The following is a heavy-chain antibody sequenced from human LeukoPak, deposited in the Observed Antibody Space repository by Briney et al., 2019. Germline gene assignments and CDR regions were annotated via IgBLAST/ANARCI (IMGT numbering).Heavy chain of an antibody. V-gene: IGHV4-59*01. CDR2: IYYSGTT. Sequence: SETLSLTCTVSGGSISSYHWTWIRQPPGKGLEWIGYIYYSGTTNYNPSLKSRVTISVDTSKNQFSLKVSSVTAADTAVYYCARTWGAWKYDYWGQGTLVTVSS. CDR1: GGSISSYH. CDR3: ARTWGAWKYDY. J-gene: IGHJ4*02. D-gene: IGHD3-16*01.